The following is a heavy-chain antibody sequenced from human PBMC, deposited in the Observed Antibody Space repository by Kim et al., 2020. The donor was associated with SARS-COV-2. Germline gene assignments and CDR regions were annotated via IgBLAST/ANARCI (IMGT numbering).Heavy chain of an antibody. J-gene: IGHJ4*02. D-gene: IGHD3-9*01. Sequence: GGSLRLSCAASGFTFSNAWMSWVRQAPGKGLEWVGRIKSKTDGGTTDYAAPVKGRFTISRDDSKNTLYLQMNSLKTEDTAVYYCTTGLYYDILTGYQEAPYYFDYWGQGTLVTVSS. CDR1: GFTFSNAW. CDR2: IKSKTDGGTT. V-gene: IGHV3-15*01. CDR3: TTGLYYDILTGYQEAPYYFDY.